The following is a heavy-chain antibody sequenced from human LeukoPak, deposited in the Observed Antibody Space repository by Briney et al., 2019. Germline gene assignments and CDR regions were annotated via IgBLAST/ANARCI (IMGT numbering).Heavy chain of an antibody. CDR1: GGSISSYY. J-gene: IGHJ4*02. Sequence: PSETLSLTCTVSGGSISSYYWSWIRQPPGKGLEWIGYMSYSGNTNYNPSPKSRVTISVDTSKNQFSLKLSSVTAADTAVYYCARQRGSGYDFDYWGQGTLVTVSS. CDR3: ARQRGSGYDFDY. V-gene: IGHV4-59*08. D-gene: IGHD5-12*01. CDR2: MSYSGNT.